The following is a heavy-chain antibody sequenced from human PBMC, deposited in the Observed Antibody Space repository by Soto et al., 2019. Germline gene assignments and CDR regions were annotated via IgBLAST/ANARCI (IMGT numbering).Heavy chain of an antibody. Sequence: GGSLRLSCAASGFTFSSYGMHWVRQAPGKGLEWVAVIWYDGSNKYYADSVKGRFTISRDNSKNTLYLQMNSLRAEDTAVYYCARAPVVAASTPDFDYWGQGTLVTVSS. V-gene: IGHV3-33*01. CDR3: ARAPVVAASTPDFDY. D-gene: IGHD2-15*01. J-gene: IGHJ4*02. CDR2: IWYDGSNK. CDR1: GFTFSSYG.